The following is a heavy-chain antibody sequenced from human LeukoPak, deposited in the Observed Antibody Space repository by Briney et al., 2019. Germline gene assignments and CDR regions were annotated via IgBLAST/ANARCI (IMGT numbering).Heavy chain of an antibody. CDR3: AKARGWLQIFDY. J-gene: IGHJ4*02. CDR1: GFTFSSYV. D-gene: IGHD3-22*01. V-gene: IGHV3-30*04. CDR2: ISYDGSNE. Sequence: GGSLRLSCAASGFTFSSYVMHWVRQAPGKGLEWVAIISYDGSNEYYADSVKGRFTISRDNSKNTLYLQMNSLRAEDTAIYYCAKARGWLQIFDYWGQGTLVTVSS.